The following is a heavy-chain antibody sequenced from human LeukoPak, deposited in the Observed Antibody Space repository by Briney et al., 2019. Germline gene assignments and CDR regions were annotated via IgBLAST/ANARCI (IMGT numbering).Heavy chain of an antibody. CDR3: VRGMGVSMLYYFDY. D-gene: IGHD3-10*01. CDR1: GLSVSSNY. Sequence: GGSLRLSCAASGLSVSSNYMSWVRQAPGKGLEWVSVLYSDGTTYYADSVKGRFTISRDSSKNTLYLQMNNLRAEDTAVYYCVRGMGVSMLYYFDYWGQGTLVTVSS. J-gene: IGHJ4*02. V-gene: IGHV3-66*02. CDR2: LYSDGTT.